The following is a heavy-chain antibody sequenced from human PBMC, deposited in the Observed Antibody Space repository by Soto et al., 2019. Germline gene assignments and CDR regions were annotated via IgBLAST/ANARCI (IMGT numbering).Heavy chain of an antibody. J-gene: IGHJ4*02. V-gene: IGHV3-23*01. CDR3: AKDWMGLGYFFEY. D-gene: IGHD6-19*01. CDR1: GFTFSSYA. CDR2: ISNTGIGR. Sequence: EVQLLESGGGLVQPGGSLRLSCAASGFTFSSYAMNWVRQEPGKGLEWVAGISNTGIGRYYADSVKGRFTISRDKSKNTLYLQMNSLRAEDTAVYYCAKDWMGLGYFFEYWGQGALVTVSS.